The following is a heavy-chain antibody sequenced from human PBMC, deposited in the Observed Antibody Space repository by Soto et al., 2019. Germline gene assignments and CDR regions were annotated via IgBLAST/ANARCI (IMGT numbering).Heavy chain of an antibody. Sequence: ASVKVSCKASGYTFTGYYMHWVRQAPGQGLEWMGWINPNSGGTNYAQKFQGWVTMTRDTSISTAYMELSRLRSDDTAVYYCARGDGSGSYYYYYYGMDVWGQGTTVTVSS. D-gene: IGHD3-10*01. CDR2: INPNSGGT. CDR1: GYTFTGYY. V-gene: IGHV1-2*04. J-gene: IGHJ6*02. CDR3: ARGDGSGSYYYYYYGMDV.